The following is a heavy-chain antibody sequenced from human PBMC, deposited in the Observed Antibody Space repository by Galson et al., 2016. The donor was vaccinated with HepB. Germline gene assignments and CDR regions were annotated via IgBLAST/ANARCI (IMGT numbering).Heavy chain of an antibody. CDR1: GGSISDNSW. CDR3: ARGTLGTTASMAFDY. CDR2: IYQTGTA. Sequence: ETLSLTCGVSGGSISDNSWWAWVRQSPGKELEWIGEIYQTGTAHYNPSFTSRATISIDKSKNQISLRLGSVTAAGTAVYYCARGTLGTTASMAFDYWGQGTLVSVSA. D-gene: IGHD1-26*01. V-gene: IGHV4-4*02. J-gene: IGHJ4*02.